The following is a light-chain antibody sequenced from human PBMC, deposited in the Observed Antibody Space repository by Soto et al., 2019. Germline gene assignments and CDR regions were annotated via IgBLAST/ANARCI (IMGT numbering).Light chain of an antibody. V-gene: IGLV1-40*01. CDR1: SSNIGAGYD. CDR3: QSYGSSLSGYV. CDR2: GNS. J-gene: IGLJ1*01. Sequence: HSVLTQPPSVSGAPGQRVTISCTGSSSNIGAGYDVHWYQQLPGTAPKLLIYGNSNRPSGGAGRSSGSKSGTSASLAITGLQAADEADYYCQSYGSSLSGYVFGTGTKVTVL.